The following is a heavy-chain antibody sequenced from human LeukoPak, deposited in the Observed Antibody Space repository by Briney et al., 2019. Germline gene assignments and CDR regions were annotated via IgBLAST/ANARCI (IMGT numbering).Heavy chain of an antibody. Sequence: ASVKVSCKASGYSFTGQDMHWVRQAPGQGLEWMGWINPNSGDTNYAQKFQGRVTMTRDTTISTAYMEINRLTSDDTAVYYCASYPRYSSTPPFDYWGQGTPVTVSS. V-gene: IGHV1-2*02. CDR2: INPNSGDT. CDR3: ASYPRYSSTPPFDY. D-gene: IGHD6-19*01. J-gene: IGHJ4*02. CDR1: GYSFTGQD.